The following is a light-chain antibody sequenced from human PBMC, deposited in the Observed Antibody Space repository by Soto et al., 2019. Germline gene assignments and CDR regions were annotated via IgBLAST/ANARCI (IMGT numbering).Light chain of an antibody. CDR2: DAS. V-gene: IGKV3-20*01. Sequence: EIVMTQSPATLSVSPGERATLSCRASQSVSSKLAWYQQKPGQAPRLLIYDASSRATGIPDRFSGSGSGTDFTLTINRLEPEDFAVFHCQQYDSSPITFGQGTRLETK. CDR1: QSVSSK. CDR3: QQYDSSPIT. J-gene: IGKJ5*01.